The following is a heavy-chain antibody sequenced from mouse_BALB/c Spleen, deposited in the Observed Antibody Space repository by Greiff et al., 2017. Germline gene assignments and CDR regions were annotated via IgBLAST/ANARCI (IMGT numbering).Heavy chain of an antibody. D-gene: IGHD2-3*01. Sequence: DVKLVESGPGLVKPSQSLSLTCTVTGYSITSDYAWNWIRQFPGNKLEWMGYISYSGSTSYNPSLKSRISITRDTSKNQFFLQLNSVTTEDTATYYCARTAYDSSSMDYWGQGTSVTVSS. CDR2: ISYSGST. V-gene: IGHV3-2*02. J-gene: IGHJ4*01. CDR1: GYSITSDYA. CDR3: ARTAYDSSSMDY.